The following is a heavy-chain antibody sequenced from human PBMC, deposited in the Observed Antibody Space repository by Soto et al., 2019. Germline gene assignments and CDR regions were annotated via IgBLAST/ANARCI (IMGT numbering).Heavy chain of an antibody. V-gene: IGHV1-69*13. CDR2: IIPIFGTA. CDR1: WCTLSSYA. J-gene: IGHJ6*02. D-gene: IGHD6-19*01. CDR3: ARPGGIAVAGNYYGMDV. Sequence: GASVKVYCKASWCTLSSYAISCARQAPGQGLEWMGGIIPIFGTANYAQKFQGRVTITADESTSTAYMELSSLRSEDTAVYFCARPGGIAVAGNYYGMDVWGQGTTVTVSS.